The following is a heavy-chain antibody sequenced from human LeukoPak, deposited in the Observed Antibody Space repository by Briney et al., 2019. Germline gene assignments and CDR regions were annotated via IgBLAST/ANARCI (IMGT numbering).Heavy chain of an antibody. CDR1: GYTFTGYY. J-gene: IGHJ4*02. CDR3: ARSCGSSSCYKDY. CDR2: INPNSGGA. V-gene: IGHV1-2*02. D-gene: IGHD2-2*02. Sequence: ASVKVSCKASGYTFTGYYMHWVRQAPGQGLEWMGWINPNSGGANYAQKFQGRVTMTRDTSISTAYMELSRLRSDDTAVYYCARSCGSSSCYKDYWGQGTLVTVSS.